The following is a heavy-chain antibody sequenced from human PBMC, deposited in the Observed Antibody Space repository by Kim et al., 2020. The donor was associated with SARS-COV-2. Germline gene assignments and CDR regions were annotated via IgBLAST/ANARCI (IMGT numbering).Heavy chain of an antibody. V-gene: IGHV3-48*03. J-gene: IGHJ4*02. CDR3: ARGVPDYYGSGSYYNYFDY. D-gene: IGHD3-10*01. Sequence: GGSLRLSCAASGFTFSSYEMNWVRQAPGKGLEWVSYISSSGSTIYYADSVKGRFTISRDNAKNSLYLQMNSLRAEDTAVYYCARGVPDYYGSGSYYNYFDYWGQGTLVTVSS. CDR1: GFTFSSYE. CDR2: ISSSGSTI.